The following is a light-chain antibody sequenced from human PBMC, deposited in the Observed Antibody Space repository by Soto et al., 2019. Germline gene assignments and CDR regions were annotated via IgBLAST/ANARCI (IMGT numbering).Light chain of an antibody. Sequence: QSALTQPASVSGSPGQSITISCTGTTSDVGTYNLVSWYQHHPDKAPQLIIFEVTKRPSGVSDRFSGSKSGNTASLTISGLLGEDEADYYCCSFAGRSPPTPVLGTGTKVTVL. CDR2: EVT. J-gene: IGLJ1*01. CDR1: TSDVGTYNL. CDR3: CSFAGRSPPTPV. V-gene: IGLV2-23*02.